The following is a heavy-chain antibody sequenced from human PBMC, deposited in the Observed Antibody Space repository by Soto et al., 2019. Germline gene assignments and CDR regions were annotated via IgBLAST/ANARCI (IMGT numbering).Heavy chain of an antibody. CDR3: VSSLHTPRRLFFSGTCWCAGGFPP. CDR1: GYTFTSYG. V-gene: IGHV1-18*03. D-gene: IGHD2-2*01. Sequence: QVQLVQSGAEVKKPGASVKVSCKASGYTFTSYGISWVRQAPGQGLEWMGWISAYNGNTNYAQKLRGRGTIPQATPTRQANRELSRLSHEDVAVYSCVSSLHTPRRLFFSGTCWCAGGFPPGGQGTLGPV. CDR2: ISAYNGNT. J-gene: IGHJ5*02.